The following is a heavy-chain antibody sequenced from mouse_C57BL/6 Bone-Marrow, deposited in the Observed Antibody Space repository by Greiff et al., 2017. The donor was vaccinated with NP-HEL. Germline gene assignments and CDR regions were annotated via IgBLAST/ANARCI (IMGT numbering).Heavy chain of an antibody. D-gene: IGHD2-4*01. CDR2: ISYDGSN. CDR1: GYSITSGYY. J-gene: IGHJ2*01. CDR3: ARGYDYDDHFDY. V-gene: IGHV3-6*01. Sequence: EVQVVESGPGLVKPSQSLSLTCSVTGYSITSGYYWNWIRQFPGNNLEWMGYISYDGSNNYNPSLKNRISITRDTSKNQFFLKLNSVTTEDTATYYCARGYDYDDHFDYGRQGTTLTVSS.